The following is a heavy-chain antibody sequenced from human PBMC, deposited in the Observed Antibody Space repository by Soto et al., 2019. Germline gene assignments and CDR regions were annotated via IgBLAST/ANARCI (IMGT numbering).Heavy chain of an antibody. CDR3: ARERAATMAFEY. Sequence: ASVKVSCKASGYTVTSYYMHWVRQAPGQGLEWMGIINPSGGSTSYAQKFQGRVTMTRDTSTSTVYMELSSLRSEDTAVYYCARERAATMAFEYWGQGTLVTVSS. D-gene: IGHD2-15*01. J-gene: IGHJ4*02. CDR1: GYTVTSYY. V-gene: IGHV1-46*01. CDR2: INPSGGST.